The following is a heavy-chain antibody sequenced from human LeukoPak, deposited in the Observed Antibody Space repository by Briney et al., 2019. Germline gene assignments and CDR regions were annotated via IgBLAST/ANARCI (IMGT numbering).Heavy chain of an antibody. V-gene: IGHV3-30*18. D-gene: IGHD1-1*01. Sequence: AGRSLRLSCAASGFTFSSYGMHWARQAPGKGLEWVAFISYDGGNKYYADSVKGRFTISRDNSKNTLYLQMNSLRAEDRAVYYCAKDLSNWNDVTTPDYWGQGTLVTVSS. CDR1: GFTFSSYG. CDR2: ISYDGGNK. CDR3: AKDLSNWNDVTTPDY. J-gene: IGHJ4*02.